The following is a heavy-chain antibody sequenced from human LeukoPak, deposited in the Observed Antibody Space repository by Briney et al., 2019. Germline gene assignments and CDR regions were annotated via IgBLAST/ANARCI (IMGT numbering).Heavy chain of an antibody. CDR1: GFTFSSYG. D-gene: IGHD2-15*01. J-gene: IGHJ4*02. V-gene: IGHV3-30*02. CDR2: IRYDGSNK. CDR3: ARDRFRYCSGAYCSHFEF. Sequence: GGSLRLSCAASGFTFSSYGMHWVRQAPGKGLEGVAFIRYDGSNKHYADSVKGRFTISRDNAKNSLYLQMNSLRADDMAFYYCARDRFRYCSGAYCSHFEFWGQGTLVSVSS.